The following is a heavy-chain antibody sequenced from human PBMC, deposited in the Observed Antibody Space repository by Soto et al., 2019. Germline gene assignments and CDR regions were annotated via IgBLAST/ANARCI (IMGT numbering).Heavy chain of an antibody. CDR1: GFSLPTDRVG. J-gene: IGHJ4*02. Sequence: QITLKESGPTLVKPTQTITLTCTFSGFSLPTDRVGVGWIRQPPGKALEWLAVIYWDDSKTYRPSLKSRLTITKDTSKNQVALTMTDMDPVDTATYYCAHASGGRSLYWGPGNLVTVSS. CDR3: AHASGGRSLY. D-gene: IGHD1-26*01. V-gene: IGHV2-5*02. CDR2: IYWDDSK.